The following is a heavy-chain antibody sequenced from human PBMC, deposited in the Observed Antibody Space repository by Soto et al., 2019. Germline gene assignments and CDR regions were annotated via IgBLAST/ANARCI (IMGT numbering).Heavy chain of an antibody. CDR1: GYTFSSYG. J-gene: IGHJ4*02. CDR2: ISAYNGNT. CDR3: ARTLPPIDY. V-gene: IGHV1-18*01. Sequence: QVQLVQSGAEVKKPGASVKVSCKASGYTFSSYGISCVRQGPGQGLEWMGWISAYNGNTNYAQKLQGRVTMTTDTATSKAYMELRRLSSDDTAVYYCARTLPPIDYWGQGTLVTVSS. D-gene: IGHD1-26*01.